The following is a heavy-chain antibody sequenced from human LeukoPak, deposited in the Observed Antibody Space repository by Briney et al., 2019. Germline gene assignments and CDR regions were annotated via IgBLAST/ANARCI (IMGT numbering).Heavy chain of an antibody. CDR3: ARERRGIVRAFDI. V-gene: IGHV1-2*02. CDR1: GYTFTGYY. Sequence: ASVKVSCKASGYTFTGYYMHWVRQAPGQGLEWMGWINPNSGGTSYAQKFQGRVTMTRDTSISTAYMELNRLRSDDTAVYYCARERRGIVRAFDIWGQGTMVTVSS. CDR2: INPNSGGT. J-gene: IGHJ3*02. D-gene: IGHD2/OR15-2a*01.